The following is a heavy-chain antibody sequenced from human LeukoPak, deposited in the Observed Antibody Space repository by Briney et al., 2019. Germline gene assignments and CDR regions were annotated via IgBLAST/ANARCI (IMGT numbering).Heavy chain of an antibody. D-gene: IGHD2-2*02. V-gene: IGHV3-23*01. CDR3: AKDARSCTSSACYTVTTYYFDS. CDR1: GFIFSNFA. Sequence: GGSLRLSCAASGFIFSNFAMTWVRQAPGKGLEWVSTISGNGATTYYAGSVKGRFTISKDNSKNTLFLQMNGLTAEDTAVYYCAKDARSCTSSACYTVTTYYFDSWGQGTLVTVSS. CDR2: ISGNGATT. J-gene: IGHJ4*02.